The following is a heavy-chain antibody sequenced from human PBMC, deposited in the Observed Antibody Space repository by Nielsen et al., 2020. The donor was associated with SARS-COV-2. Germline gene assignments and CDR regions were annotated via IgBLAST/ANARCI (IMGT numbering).Heavy chain of an antibody. CDR3: ARANYFDSGSYYNPGYYFGMDV. J-gene: IGHJ6*02. Sequence: VCQMPGKGLEWMGIIYPGDSDTRYSPSFEGQVTISADKSISTAYLQWSSLKASDTAMYYCARANYFDSGSYYNPGYYFGMDVWGQGTTVTVS. V-gene: IGHV5-51*01. CDR2: IYPGDSDT. D-gene: IGHD3-10*01.